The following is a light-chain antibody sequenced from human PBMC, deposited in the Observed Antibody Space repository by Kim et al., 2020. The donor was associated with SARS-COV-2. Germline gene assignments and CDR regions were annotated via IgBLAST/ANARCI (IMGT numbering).Light chain of an antibody. CDR2: LAS. Sequence: PAAITCRSSQSVRYSNGYAYLEWYLQKPGEAPQLLIYLASNRAARVPDRISGSGSGEDFTLKISRVEAEDVGVYYCMQAVQTPVTFGRGTRLEIK. J-gene: IGKJ5*01. CDR3: MQAVQTPVT. CDR1: QSVRYSNGYAY. V-gene: IGKV2-28*01.